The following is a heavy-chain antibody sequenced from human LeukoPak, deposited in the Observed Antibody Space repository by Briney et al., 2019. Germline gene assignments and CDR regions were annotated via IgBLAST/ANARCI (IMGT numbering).Heavy chain of an antibody. Sequence: SETLSLTCTVSGGSISIYYWSWIRQPPGKGLEWIGYIYYSGSTNYNPSLKSRVTISVDTSKNQFSLKLSSVTAADTAVYYCARINSAVAAYFDYWGQGTLVTVSS. CDR1: GGSISIYY. V-gene: IGHV4-59*01. D-gene: IGHD6-19*01. J-gene: IGHJ4*02. CDR3: ARINSAVAAYFDY. CDR2: IYYSGST.